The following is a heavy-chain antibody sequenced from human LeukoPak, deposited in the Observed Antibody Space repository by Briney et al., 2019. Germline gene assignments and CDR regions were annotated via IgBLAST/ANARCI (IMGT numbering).Heavy chain of an antibody. CDR1: GFTFSDSA. Sequence: GGSLRLSCAASGFTFSDSAIQWVRQASGKGLEWVGRIRSKADSYATVYAASVKGRFTISRDDSKNTAYLQMNSLKTEDTAVYGCSRLGMSGGRYWIDYWGQGTLVTVSS. J-gene: IGHJ4*02. D-gene: IGHD1-26*01. CDR2: IRSKADSYAT. V-gene: IGHV3-73*01. CDR3: SRLGMSGGRYWIDY.